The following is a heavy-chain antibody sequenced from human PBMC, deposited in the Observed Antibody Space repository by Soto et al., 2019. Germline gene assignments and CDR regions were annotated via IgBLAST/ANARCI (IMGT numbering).Heavy chain of an antibody. J-gene: IGHJ4*02. V-gene: IGHV3-48*02. CDR2: ISSSSSTI. Sequence: GGFLRLSCAASGFTFSSYAMSWVRQAPGKGLEWVSYISSSSSTIYYADSVKGRFTISRDNAKNSLYLQMNSLRDEDTAVYYCARPRGYSYVLPDYWGQGTLVPVSS. CDR1: GFTFSSYA. D-gene: IGHD5-18*01. CDR3: ARPRGYSYVLPDY.